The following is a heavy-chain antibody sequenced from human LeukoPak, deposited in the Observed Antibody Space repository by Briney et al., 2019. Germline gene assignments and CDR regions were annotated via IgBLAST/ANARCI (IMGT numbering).Heavy chain of an antibody. V-gene: IGHV3-33*01. Sequence: PEGSLRLSCAASGFTFSSYGMHWVRQAPGKGLEWVAVIWYDGSNKYYADSVKGRFTISRDNSKNTLYLQMNSLRAEDTAVYYCARDSYCNGNRCYLTTPYWGQGTLVTVSS. CDR1: GFTFSSYG. CDR2: IWYDGSNK. J-gene: IGHJ4*02. D-gene: IGHD2-15*01. CDR3: ARDSYCNGNRCYLTTPY.